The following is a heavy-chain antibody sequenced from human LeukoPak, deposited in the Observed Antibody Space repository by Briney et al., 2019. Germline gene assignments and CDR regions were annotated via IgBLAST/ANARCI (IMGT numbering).Heavy chain of an antibody. J-gene: IGHJ5*02. CDR1: GGSISSSNW. D-gene: IGHD3-10*01. CDR3: ARLLSGRNNWFDP. V-gene: IGHV4-4*02. Sequence: SGTLSLTCAVSGGSISSSNWWSWVRQPPGKGLEWIGEIYHSGSTNYNPSLKSRVTISLDTSKNQFSLKVTSVTAADTAVYYCARLLSGRNNWFDPWGQGTLVTVSS. CDR2: IYHSGST.